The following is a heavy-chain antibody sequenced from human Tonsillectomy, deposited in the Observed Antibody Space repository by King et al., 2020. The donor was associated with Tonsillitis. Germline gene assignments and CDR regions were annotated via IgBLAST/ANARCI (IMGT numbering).Heavy chain of an antibody. Sequence: VQLQQWGAGLLKPSETLSLSCAVYGGSFSDYYWRWIRQPPGKGLEWIGEIIHSGSTIYNPSLKSRVTISVDTSKNQFSLNLNSVTAADTAVYYCARGAKGAAAGTPWFDPWGQGTLVTVSS. CDR2: IIHSGST. V-gene: IGHV4-34*01. D-gene: IGHD6-13*01. CDR3: ARGAKGAAAGTPWFDP. CDR1: GGSFSDYY. J-gene: IGHJ5*02.